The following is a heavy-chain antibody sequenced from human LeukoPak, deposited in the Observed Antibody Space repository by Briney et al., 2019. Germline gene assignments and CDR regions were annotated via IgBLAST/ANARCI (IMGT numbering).Heavy chain of an antibody. CDR3: AREGEYYDSSGYPHFDY. D-gene: IGHD3-22*01. J-gene: IGHJ4*02. CDR2: IIPILGIA. V-gene: IGHV1-69*04. Sequence: EASVKVSCKASGGTFSSYAISWVRQAPGQGLEWMGRIIPILGIANYAQKFQGRVTITADKSTSTAYMELSSLRSEDTAVYYCAREGEYYDSSGYPHFDYWGQGTLVTVSS. CDR1: GGTFSSYA.